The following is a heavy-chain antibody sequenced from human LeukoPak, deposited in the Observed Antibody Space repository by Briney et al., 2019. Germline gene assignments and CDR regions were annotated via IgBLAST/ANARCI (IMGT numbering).Heavy chain of an antibody. CDR3: ARASYPAAFDI. J-gene: IGHJ3*02. Sequence: GGSLRLSCAASGFTFSNYWMHWVRQAPGKGLVWVSRINSDGINTSYADSVKGRFTISRDNAKNTLNLQMNSLRAEDTAVYYCARASYPAAFDIWGQGTMVTVSS. V-gene: IGHV3-74*01. CDR1: GFTFSNYW. CDR2: INSDGINT. D-gene: IGHD1-26*01.